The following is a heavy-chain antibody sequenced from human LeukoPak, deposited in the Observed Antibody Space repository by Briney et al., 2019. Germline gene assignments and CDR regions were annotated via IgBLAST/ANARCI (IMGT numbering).Heavy chain of an antibody. D-gene: IGHD3-22*01. J-gene: IGHJ5*02. V-gene: IGHV4-30-2*01. CDR2: IYHSGST. Sequence: SETLSLTCTVSGGSISSSYSYWGWIRQPPGKGLEWIGYIYHSGSTYYNPSLKSRVTISVDRSKNQFSLKLSSVTAADTAVYYCAREAGNYYENGWFDPWGQGTLVTVSS. CDR1: GGSISSSYSY. CDR3: AREAGNYYENGWFDP.